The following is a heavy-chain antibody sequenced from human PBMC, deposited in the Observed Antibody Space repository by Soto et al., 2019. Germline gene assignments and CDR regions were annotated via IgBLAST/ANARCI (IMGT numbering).Heavy chain of an antibody. CDR1: GGNISGHGYS. Sequence: SVPMRVTCGVAGGNISGHGYSWSSKKKRPGTGLEWIGDIYHTGSTNYNPSLKSRVTISVDTSKNQFSLKLTSVTAADTAVYYCARDKITGLFDYWGQGTLVTVSS. J-gene: IGHJ4*02. CDR3: ARDKITGLFDY. D-gene: IGHD2-8*02. CDR2: IYHTGST. V-gene: IGHV4-30-2*01.